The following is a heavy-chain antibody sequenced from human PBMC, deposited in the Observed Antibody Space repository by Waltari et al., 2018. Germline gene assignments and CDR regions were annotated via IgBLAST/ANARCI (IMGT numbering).Heavy chain of an antibody. Sequence: EVQLVESGGGLVQPGGSLRLSCVASGFTFSNYWRTWVRQAPGKGLEWVANISEDGSEKYYVDSVKGRFTTSRDNAKNSLYLQMNSLRAEDTAVYYCARWDAFDVWGQGTVVTVSS. CDR2: ISEDGSEK. J-gene: IGHJ3*01. V-gene: IGHV3-7*01. CDR1: GFTFSNYW. CDR3: ARWDAFDV.